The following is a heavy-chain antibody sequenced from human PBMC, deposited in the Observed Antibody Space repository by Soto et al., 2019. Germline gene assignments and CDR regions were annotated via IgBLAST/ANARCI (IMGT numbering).Heavy chain of an antibody. D-gene: IGHD6-6*01. CDR1: GFTLSGYA. CDR2: ISSNGVGT. CDR3: ARRARPDFYYMDV. J-gene: IGHJ6*03. V-gene: IGHV3-64*01. Sequence: GGSLRLSCAASGFTLSGYAMDRVRQAPGKGLEYVSGISSNGVGTYYANSVQGRFTISRDNSKDTVYLQMGSLRPEDMAVYYCARRARPDFYYMDVWGKGTTVTSP.